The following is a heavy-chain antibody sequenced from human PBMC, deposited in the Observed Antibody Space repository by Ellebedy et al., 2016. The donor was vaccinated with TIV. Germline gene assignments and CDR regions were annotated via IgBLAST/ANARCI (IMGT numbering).Heavy chain of an antibody. J-gene: IGHJ4*02. V-gene: IGHV3-30*18. CDR2: ISYDGSNK. Sequence: GESLKISCAASGFTFRGYWMSWVRQAPGKGLEWVAVISYDGSNKYYADSVKGRFTISRDNSKNTLYLQMNSLRAEDTAVYYCAKVPVGSGDDYWGQGTLVTVSS. CDR3: AKVPVGSGDDY. D-gene: IGHD6-19*01. CDR1: GFTFRGYW.